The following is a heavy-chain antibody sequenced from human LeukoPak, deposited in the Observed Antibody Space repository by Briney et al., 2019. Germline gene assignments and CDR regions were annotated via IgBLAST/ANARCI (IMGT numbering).Heavy chain of an antibody. J-gene: IGHJ4*02. D-gene: IGHD1-26*01. CDR1: RFTFTRVA. CDR3: AASGKGGSYYEVLDY. CDR2: IVGGSGNT. Sequence: GASVKVSCKASRFTFTRVAVQWVRQARGQRLEWIGWIVGGSGNTNYAQKFQERVTITRDMSTSTAYMELSSLRSEDTAVYYCAASGKGGSYYEVLDYWGQGTLVTVSS. V-gene: IGHV1-58*01.